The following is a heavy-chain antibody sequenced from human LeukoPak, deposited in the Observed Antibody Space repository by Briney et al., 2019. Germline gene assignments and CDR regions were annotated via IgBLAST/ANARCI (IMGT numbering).Heavy chain of an antibody. CDR2: ISSSGSTI. CDR1: GFTFSSYA. CDR3: ARDRRGDVSYYFDS. D-gene: IGHD3-10*01. J-gene: IGHJ4*02. Sequence: PGGSLRLSCAASGFTFSSYAMSWVRQAPGKGLEWVSYISSSGSTIYYADSVKGRFTISRDNAKNSLYLQMNSLRAEDTAVYYCARDRRGDVSYYFDSWGQGTLVTVSS. V-gene: IGHV3-48*04.